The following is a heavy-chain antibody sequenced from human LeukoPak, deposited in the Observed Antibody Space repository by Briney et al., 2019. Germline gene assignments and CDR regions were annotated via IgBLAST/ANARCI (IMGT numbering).Heavy chain of an antibody. V-gene: IGHV3-33*01. J-gene: IGHJ3*02. CDR2: IWNDGSNK. Sequence: GRSLRLSCAASGFXFTSYGMHWVRQAPGKGLEWVAVIWNDGSNKYYADSVKGRFTISRDNSKNTLYLQMNSLRVEDMAVYYCARPSGTWGAFDIWGQGTMVTVSS. CDR1: GFXFTSYG. D-gene: IGHD1-7*01. CDR3: ARPSGTWGAFDI.